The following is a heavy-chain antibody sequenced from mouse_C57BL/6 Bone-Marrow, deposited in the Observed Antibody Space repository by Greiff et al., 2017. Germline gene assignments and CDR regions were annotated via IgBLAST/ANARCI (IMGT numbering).Heavy chain of an antibody. J-gene: IGHJ2*01. Sequence: QVQLQQSGPELVKPGASVKISCKASGYAFSSSWMNWVKQRPGKGLEWIGRIYPGDGDTNYNGKFKGKATLTADKSSSTAYMQISILTSEDSAFYFCSRWWGTPDYWGQGTTLTVSS. D-gene: IGHD1-1*02. V-gene: IGHV1-82*01. CDR2: IYPGDGDT. CDR3: SRWWGTPDY. CDR1: GYAFSSSW.